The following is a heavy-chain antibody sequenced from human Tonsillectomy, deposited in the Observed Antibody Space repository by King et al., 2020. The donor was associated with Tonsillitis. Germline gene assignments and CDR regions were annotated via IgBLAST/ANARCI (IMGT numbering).Heavy chain of an antibody. V-gene: IGHV3-9*01. Sequence: VQLVESGGGLVQPGRSLRLSCAASGFTFGDFAMHWVRQAPGKGLEWVSGINWNSDNLGYVDSVKGRFTISRDNAKNSLYLQMNSLRAEDTALYYCAKGPPFDIVEAPYFDCWGQGTLVTVSS. CDR2: INWNSDNL. D-gene: IGHD1-26*01. CDR1: GFTFGDFA. J-gene: IGHJ4*02. CDR3: AKGPPFDIVEAPYFDC.